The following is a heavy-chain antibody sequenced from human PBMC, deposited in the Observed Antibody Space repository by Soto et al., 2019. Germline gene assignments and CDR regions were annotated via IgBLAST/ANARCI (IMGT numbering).Heavy chain of an antibody. J-gene: IGHJ4*02. CDR3: ARGYYYDSSGYEGGFDY. D-gene: IGHD3-22*01. V-gene: IGHV3-33*01. CDR2: IWYDGSNK. Sequence: GGSLRLSCAASGFTFSSYGMHWVRQAPGKGLEWVAVIWYDGSNKYYADSVKGRFTISRDNSKNTLYLQMNSLRAEDTAVYYCARGYYYDSSGYEGGFDYWGQGTLVTVSS. CDR1: GFTFSSYG.